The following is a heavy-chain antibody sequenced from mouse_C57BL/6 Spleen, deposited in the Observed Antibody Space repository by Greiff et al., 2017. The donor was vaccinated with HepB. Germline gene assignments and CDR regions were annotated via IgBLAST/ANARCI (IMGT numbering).Heavy chain of an antibody. Sequence: QVQLKQSGPGLVQPSQSLSITCTVSGFSLTSYGVHWVRQSPGKGLEWLGVIWSGGSPDYNAAFISRLSISKDNSKSQVFFKMNSLQADDTAIYYCARSTMIKNAMDYWGQGTSVTVSS. D-gene: IGHD2-4*01. CDR3: ARSTMIKNAMDY. V-gene: IGHV2-2*01. J-gene: IGHJ4*01. CDR1: GFSLTSYG. CDR2: IWSGGSP.